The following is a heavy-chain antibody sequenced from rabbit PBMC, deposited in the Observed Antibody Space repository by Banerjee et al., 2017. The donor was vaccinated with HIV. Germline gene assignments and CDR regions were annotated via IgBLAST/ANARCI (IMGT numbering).Heavy chain of an antibody. CDR2: IYVGSSGSA. J-gene: IGHJ4*01. CDR1: GFDFSSSYW. CDR3: ARADSAAPRVKR. V-gene: IGHV1S45*01. Sequence: EESGGGLVQPEGSLTLTCNASGFDFSSSYWICWVRQAPGKGLEWIVCIYVGSSGSAWYAGWVKSRFTISRASSTTVTLQMASLAAADTDTNFRARADSAAPRVKRCGPGALVTV.